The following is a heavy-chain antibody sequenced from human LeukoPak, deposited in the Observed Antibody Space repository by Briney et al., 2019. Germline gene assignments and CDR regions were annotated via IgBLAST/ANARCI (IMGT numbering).Heavy chain of an antibody. J-gene: IGHJ6*02. V-gene: IGHV4-39*01. CDR2: IYYSGST. D-gene: IGHD1-26*01. Sequence: SETLSLTCTVSGGSISSSSYYWGWIRQPPGKGLEWIGSIYYSGSTYYNPSLKSRVTISVDTSKNQFSLKLSSVTAADTAVYYCARWGDSGSHYYYYGMDVWGQGTTVTVSS. CDR1: GGSISSSSYY. CDR3: ARWGDSGSHYYYYGMDV.